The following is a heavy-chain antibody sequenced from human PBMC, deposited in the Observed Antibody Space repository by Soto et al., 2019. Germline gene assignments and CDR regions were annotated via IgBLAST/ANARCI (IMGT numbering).Heavy chain of an antibody. J-gene: IGHJ4*02. CDR3: ARGCSGGICYSGYYFDY. CDR2: IYYSGST. CDR1: GGSISSYY. Sequence: ASETLSLTCTVSGGSISSYYWSWIRQPPGKGLEWIGYIYYSGSTNYNPSLKSRVTISVDTSKNQFSLKLSSVTAADTAVYYCARGCSGGICYSGYYFDYWGQGALVTVSS. V-gene: IGHV4-59*08. D-gene: IGHD2-15*01.